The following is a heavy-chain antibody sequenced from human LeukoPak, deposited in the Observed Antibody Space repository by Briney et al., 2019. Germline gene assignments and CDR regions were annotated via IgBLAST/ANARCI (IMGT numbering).Heavy chain of an antibody. V-gene: IGHV4-4*07. CDR1: GGSISTYY. CDR2: MYTTGGT. D-gene: IGHD4-17*01. CDR3: ARVNDYGDSG. Sequence: SETLSLTCSVSGGSISTYYWSWIRQPAGKGLEWIGRMYTTGGTNYNPSLKSRVTMSVDTSKNQFSLKLSSVTAADTAVYYCARVNDYGDSGWGQGTLVTVSS. J-gene: IGHJ4*02.